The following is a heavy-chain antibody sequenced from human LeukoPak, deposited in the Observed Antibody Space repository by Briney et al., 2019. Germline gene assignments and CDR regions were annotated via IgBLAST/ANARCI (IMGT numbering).Heavy chain of an antibody. CDR1: GRSFSGYY. D-gene: IGHD3-22*01. J-gene: IGHJ4*02. V-gene: IGHV4-59*01. CDR2: IYYSGST. CDR3: ARDRYDSSGYYLFDY. Sequence: TSETLSLTCAVYGRSFSGYYWSWIRQPPGKGLEWIGYIYYSGSTNYNPSLKSRVTISVDTSKNQFSLKLSSVTAADTAVYYCARDRYDSSGYYLFDYWGQGTLVTVSS.